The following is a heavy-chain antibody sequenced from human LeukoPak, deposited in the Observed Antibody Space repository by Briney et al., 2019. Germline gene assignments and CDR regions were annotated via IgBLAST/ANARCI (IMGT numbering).Heavy chain of an antibody. Sequence: SETLSLTCSVSGGSIRCYSWGWIRQPPGKGLGRNGYIFYNGNPNYNPSVMSRVAISGGTSKNQIFLNVDSVTAADTAVYFCARDYQRELLNWFDPWGQGTLVTVSS. V-gene: IGHV4-59*01. CDR3: ARDYQRELLNWFDP. J-gene: IGHJ5*02. D-gene: IGHD1-26*01. CDR2: IFYNGNP. CDR1: GGSIRCYS.